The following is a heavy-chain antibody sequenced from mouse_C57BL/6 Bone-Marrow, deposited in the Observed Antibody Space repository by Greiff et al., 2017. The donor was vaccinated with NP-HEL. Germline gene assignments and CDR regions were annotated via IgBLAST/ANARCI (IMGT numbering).Heavy chain of an antibody. CDR1: GYTFTSYW. V-gene: IGHV1-52*01. J-gene: IGHJ4*01. CDR2: IDPSDSET. D-gene: IGHD1-1*01. CDR3: ARYGSSSYAMDY. Sequence: QVQLKQPGAELVRPGSSVKLSCKASGYTFTSYWMHWVKQRPIQGLEWIGNIDPSDSETHYNQKFKDKATLTVDKSSSTAYMQLSSLTSEDSAVYYCARYGSSSYAMDYWGQGTSVTVSS.